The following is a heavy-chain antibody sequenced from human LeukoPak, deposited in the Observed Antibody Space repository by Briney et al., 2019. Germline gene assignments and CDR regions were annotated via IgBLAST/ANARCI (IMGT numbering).Heavy chain of an antibody. V-gene: IGHV1-8*03. CDR1: GYSFTTFH. Sequence: GASVKVSCKAAGYSFTTFHISWVRQAPGQGPEWMGWVNPDTGNTGFAQKFQGRVTITQNSSVTTVYMELSSLTSEDTAVYYCARRGLVAGIYDLVYGFDLWGQGTMVTVSS. J-gene: IGHJ3*01. D-gene: IGHD3/OR15-3a*01. CDR3: ARRGLVAGIYDLVYGFDL. CDR2: VNPDTGNT.